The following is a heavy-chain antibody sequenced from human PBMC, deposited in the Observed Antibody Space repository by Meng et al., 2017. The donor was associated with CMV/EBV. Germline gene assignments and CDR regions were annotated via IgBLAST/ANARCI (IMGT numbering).Heavy chain of an antibody. V-gene: IGHV4-61*01. Sequence: GSLRLSCTVSGGSVSSGSYYWSWIRQPPGKGLEWIGYIYYSGSTTYNPSLKSRVTISVDTSKNQFSLKLSSVTAADTAVYYCARDQGYCSSTSCLEGAFDIWGQGTMVTVSS. CDR1: GGSVSSGSYY. CDR3: ARDQGYCSSTSCLEGAFDI. J-gene: IGHJ3*02. D-gene: IGHD2-2*01. CDR2: IYYSGST.